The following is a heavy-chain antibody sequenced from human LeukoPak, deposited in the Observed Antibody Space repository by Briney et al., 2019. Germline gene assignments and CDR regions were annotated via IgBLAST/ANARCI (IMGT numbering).Heavy chain of an antibody. V-gene: IGHV4-4*07. CDR1: GGSISSY. CDR2: IYTSGST. Sequence: PSETLSLTCTVSGGSISSYWSWIRQPAGKGLEWIGRIYTSGSTNYNPSLKSRVTMSVDTSKNQFSLKLSSVTAADTAVYYCARDGVAAGVDYWGQGTLVTVSS. J-gene: IGHJ4*02. D-gene: IGHD6-13*01. CDR3: ARDGVAAGVDY.